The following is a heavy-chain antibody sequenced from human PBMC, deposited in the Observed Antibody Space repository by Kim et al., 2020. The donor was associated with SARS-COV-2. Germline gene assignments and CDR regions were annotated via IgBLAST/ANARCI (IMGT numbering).Heavy chain of an antibody. V-gene: IGHV1-18*01. Sequence: ASVKVSCKASGYTFTSYGISWVRQAPGQGLEWMGWISAYNGNTNYAQKLQGRVTMTXDASTSTAYMELRSLRSDDTAVYYCARADRGVTRRAMDVWGQGTXVTVSS. D-gene: IGHD5-18*01. J-gene: IGHJ6*02. CDR3: ARADRGVTRRAMDV. CDR2: ISAYNGNT. CDR1: GYTFTSYG.